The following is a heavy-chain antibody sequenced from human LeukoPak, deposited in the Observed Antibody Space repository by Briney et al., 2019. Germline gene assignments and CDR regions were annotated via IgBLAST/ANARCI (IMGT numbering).Heavy chain of an antibody. CDR1: GYTFTGYY. D-gene: IGHD3-22*01. CDR2: INPNSGGT. Sequence: ASVKVSCKASGYTFTGYYMHWVRQAPGQGLEWMGWINPNSGGTNYAQKFQGRVTMTRDTSISTAYMELSRLRSDDTAVYYCARDRRYTYYYDSSGYYSHAFGIWGQGTMVTVSS. V-gene: IGHV1-2*02. J-gene: IGHJ3*02. CDR3: ARDRRYTYYYDSSGYYSHAFGI.